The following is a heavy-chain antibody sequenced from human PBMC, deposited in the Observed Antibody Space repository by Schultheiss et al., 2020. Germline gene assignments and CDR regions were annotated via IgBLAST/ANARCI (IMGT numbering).Heavy chain of an antibody. D-gene: IGHD3-10*01. CDR1: GGSISSGSYY. CDR3: ARVRYYGSGGENWFDP. Sequence: SETLSLTCTVSGGSISSGSYYWSWIRQPAGKGLEWIGRIYTSGSTNYNPSLKSRVTISVDTSKNQFSLKLSSVTAADTAVYYCARVRYYGSGGENWFDPWGQGTLVTVSS. J-gene: IGHJ5*02. V-gene: IGHV4-61*02. CDR2: IYTSGST.